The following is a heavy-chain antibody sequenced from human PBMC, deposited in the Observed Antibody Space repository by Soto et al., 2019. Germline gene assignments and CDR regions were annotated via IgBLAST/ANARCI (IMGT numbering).Heavy chain of an antibody. J-gene: IGHJ6*02. CDR1: GFTVSSNY. V-gene: IGHV3-53*01. Sequence: PGGSLRLSCVASGFTVSSNYMSWVRQAPGKGLEWVSIIYSGGSTFYADSVKGRFTISRDNSKNTLYLQMNSLRAEDTAVYYCARGYVSGGSCYSGWSMDVWGQGTTVTGSS. CDR3: ARGYVSGGSCYSGWSMDV. CDR2: IYSGGST. D-gene: IGHD2-15*01.